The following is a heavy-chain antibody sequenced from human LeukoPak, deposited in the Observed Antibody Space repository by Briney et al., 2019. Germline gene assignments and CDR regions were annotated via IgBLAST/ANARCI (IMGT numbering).Heavy chain of an antibody. D-gene: IGHD1-1*01. Sequence: GGSLRLSCAASGFTFSSYGMSWVRQAPGKGLEWVSAISGSGGSTYYADSVKGRFTISRDNAKNSLYLQMSSLRAEDTAVYYCVRHRTASDYWGQGALVTVSS. V-gene: IGHV3-23*01. J-gene: IGHJ4*02. CDR1: GFTFSSYG. CDR3: VRHRTASDY. CDR2: ISGSGGST.